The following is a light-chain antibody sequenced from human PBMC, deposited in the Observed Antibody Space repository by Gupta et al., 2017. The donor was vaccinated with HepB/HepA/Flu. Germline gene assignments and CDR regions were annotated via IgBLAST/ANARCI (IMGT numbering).Light chain of an antibody. J-gene: IGKJ3*01. CDR1: QSVLYSSNNKNY. Sequence: DIVMTQSPDTLAVSPGERATINCQSSQSVLYSSNNKNYLAWYQQQPGQPPKLLIDWASTRESGVPNRCSGSGSGADFTLTISSLHAEDVAVYYWQQYYRTPFTFGPGTKVEIK. CDR3: QQYYRTPFT. CDR2: WAS. V-gene: IGKV4-1*01.